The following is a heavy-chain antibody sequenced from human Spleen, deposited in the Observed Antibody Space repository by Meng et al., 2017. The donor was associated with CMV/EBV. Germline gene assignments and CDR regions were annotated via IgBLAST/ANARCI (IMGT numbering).Heavy chain of an antibody. J-gene: IGHJ4*02. Sequence: GGSLRLSCAASGFTFTNSGMHWVRQAPGKGLEWVAFIPYDGSNQYYADSVEGRFTISRDNSKNTLYLRVNSLRAEDTAVYDCAKETSLSVAAIDYWGQGTLVTVSS. CDR3: AKETSLSVAAIDY. CDR1: GFTFTNSG. D-gene: IGHD6-19*01. V-gene: IGHV3-30*02. CDR2: IPYDGSNQ.